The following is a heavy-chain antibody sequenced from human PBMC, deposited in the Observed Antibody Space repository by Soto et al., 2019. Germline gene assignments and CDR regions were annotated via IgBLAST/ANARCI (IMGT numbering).Heavy chain of an antibody. CDR3: ARDATSITMIGRLNYGMDV. J-gene: IGHJ6*02. D-gene: IGHD3-22*01. CDR2: ISYDGSNK. Sequence: GGSLRLSCAASGFTFSSYAMHWVRQAPGKGLEWVAVISYDGSNKYYADSVKGRFTISRDNSKNTLYLQMNSLRAEDTAVYYCARDATSITMIGRLNYGMDVWGQGTTVTVSS. V-gene: IGHV3-30-3*01. CDR1: GFTFSSYA.